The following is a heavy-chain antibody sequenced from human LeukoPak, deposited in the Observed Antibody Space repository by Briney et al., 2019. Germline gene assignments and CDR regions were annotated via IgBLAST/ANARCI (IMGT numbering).Heavy chain of an antibody. CDR3: ARISPTNYGDRLYYYYGMDV. J-gene: IGHJ6*02. D-gene: IGHD4-17*01. V-gene: IGHV7-4-1*02. Sequence: ASVKVSCKASGYTFTSYGISWVRQAPGQGLEWMGWINTNTGNPTYAQGFTGRFVFSLDTSVSTAYLQISSLKAEDTAVYYCARISPTNYGDRLYYYYGMDVWGQGTTVTVSS. CDR2: INTNTGNP. CDR1: GYTFTSYG.